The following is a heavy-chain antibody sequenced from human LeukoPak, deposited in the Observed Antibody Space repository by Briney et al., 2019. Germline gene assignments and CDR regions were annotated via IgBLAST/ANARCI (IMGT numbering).Heavy chain of an antibody. Sequence: GGSLRLSCAASGFSFSSYSMNWVRQAPGKGLEWVSSITSSSNYIYYADSVKGRFTISRDNAKNSLYLQMNSLRAEDTAVYYCARDPIAVAGTWGNWFDPWGQGTLVTVSS. CDR3: ARDPIAVAGTWGNWFDP. V-gene: IGHV3-21*01. CDR2: ITSSSNYI. J-gene: IGHJ5*02. D-gene: IGHD6-19*01. CDR1: GFSFSSYS.